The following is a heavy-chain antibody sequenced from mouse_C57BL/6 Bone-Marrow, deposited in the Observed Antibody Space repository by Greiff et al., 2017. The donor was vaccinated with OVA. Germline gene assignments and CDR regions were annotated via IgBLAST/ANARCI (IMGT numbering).Heavy chain of an antibody. Sequence: DVQLVESGGDLVKPGGSLKLSCAASGFTFSSYGMSWVRQTPDKRLEWVATISSGGSYTYYPDSVKGRFTISRDNAKNTLYLQMSSLKSEDTAMYYCARGWGFAYWGQGTLVTVSA. CDR3: ARGWGFAY. CDR1: GFTFSSYG. CDR2: ISSGGSYT. J-gene: IGHJ3*01. V-gene: IGHV5-6*01. D-gene: IGHD2-3*01.